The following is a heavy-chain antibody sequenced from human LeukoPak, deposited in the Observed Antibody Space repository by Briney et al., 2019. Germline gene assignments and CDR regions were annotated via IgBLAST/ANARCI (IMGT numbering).Heavy chain of an antibody. J-gene: IGHJ3*02. CDR2: IYPGDSDT. CDR1: GYSFISCW. V-gene: IGHV5-51*01. D-gene: IGHD6-19*01. CDR3: ARSIAVAGNLVALDI. Sequence: GESLKISCKGSGYSFISCWIGWVRQMPGKGLEWMGIIYPGDSDTRYSPSFQGQVTISADKSISTAYLQWSSLKASDAAMYYCARSIAVAGNLVALDIWGQGTMVTVSS.